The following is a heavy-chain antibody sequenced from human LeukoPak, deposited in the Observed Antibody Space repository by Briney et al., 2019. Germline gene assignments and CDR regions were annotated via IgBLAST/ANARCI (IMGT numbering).Heavy chain of an antibody. Sequence: GGSLRLSCAASGFTFSSYAMHWVRQAPGKGLMWVSHIINDGSYTTYADSVKGRFTISRDNAKNSLYLQMSNLRAEDTAVYFCARGGGLDVWGQGATVTVSS. J-gene: IGHJ6*02. V-gene: IGHV3-74*01. CDR2: IINDGSYT. CDR3: ARGGGLDV. D-gene: IGHD3-16*01. CDR1: GFTFSSYA.